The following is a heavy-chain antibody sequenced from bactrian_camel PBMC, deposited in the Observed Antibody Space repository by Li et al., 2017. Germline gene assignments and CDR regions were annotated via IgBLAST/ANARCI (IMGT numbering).Heavy chain of an antibody. Sequence: VQLVESGGGSVQAGGSLKLSCEYSGYRHCVAWFRQVAGKAREGVASIDSDNSTYYTEALKDRFTISRDNANNTLYLQMNSLKPGDTAEYYCAATRGRHLSPRCTACRKGVCYIGGDGVWGQGTQVTVS. CDR1: GYRHC. CDR2: IDSDNST. D-gene: IGHD3*01. V-gene: IGHV3S61*01. CDR3: AATRGRHLSPRCTACRKGVCYIGGDGV. J-gene: IGHJ4*01.